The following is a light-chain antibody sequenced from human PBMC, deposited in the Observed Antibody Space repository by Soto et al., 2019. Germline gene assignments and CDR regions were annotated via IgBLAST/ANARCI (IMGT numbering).Light chain of an antibody. CDR2: DAS. CDR3: QQSYNTPLT. V-gene: IGKV1-39*01. CDR1: QTIGTY. J-gene: IGKJ1*01. Sequence: IEVTQSPSSLAASLGDRVTITCWASQTIGTYVNWYRQKSGAAPDLLIYDASTLQSGVPSRFRGGASGTDFTLTISSLQLDDFATYYCQQSYNTPLTFGQGTKVDLK.